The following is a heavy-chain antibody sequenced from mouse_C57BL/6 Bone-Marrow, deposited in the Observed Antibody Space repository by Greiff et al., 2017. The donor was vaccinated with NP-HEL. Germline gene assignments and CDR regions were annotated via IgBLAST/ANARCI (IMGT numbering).Heavy chain of an antibody. V-gene: IGHV1-64*01. D-gene: IGHD2-1*01. Sequence: QVQLKQPGAELVKPGASVKLSCKASGYTFTSYWMHWVKQRPGQGLEWIGMIHPNSGSTNYNEKFKSKATLTVDKSSSTAYMQLSSLTSEDSAVYYCARGVTGDGYWGQGTTLTVSS. J-gene: IGHJ2*01. CDR1: GYTFTSYW. CDR2: IHPNSGST. CDR3: ARGVTGDGY.